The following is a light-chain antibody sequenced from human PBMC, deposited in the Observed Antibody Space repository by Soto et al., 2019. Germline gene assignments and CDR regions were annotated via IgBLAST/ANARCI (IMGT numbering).Light chain of an antibody. CDR2: EVS. Sequence: QSVLTQPASVSGSPGQSITISCTGTSSEVGGYNYVSWYQQHPGKAPKLMIYEVSNRPSGVSNRFSGSKSGNTASLTISGLQAEDEADYYCSSYTSSSTLVFGGGTKVTVL. CDR1: SSEVGGYNY. CDR3: SSYTSSSTLV. V-gene: IGLV2-14*01. J-gene: IGLJ2*01.